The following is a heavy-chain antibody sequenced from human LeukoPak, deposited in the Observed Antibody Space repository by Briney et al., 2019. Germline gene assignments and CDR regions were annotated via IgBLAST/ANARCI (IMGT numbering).Heavy chain of an antibody. J-gene: IGHJ4*02. D-gene: IGHD6-19*01. Sequence: GGSLRLSCAASGFTFSNFWMSWVRQAPGKGLEWVANIKPDGSEKYYVDSVRGRFTISRDNSRNTLFLQMNSLRAADTAVYYCARAAAADSSGWYAWGDFWGQGSLVTVSS. CDR1: GFTFSNFW. CDR3: ARAAAADSSGWYAWGDF. CDR2: IKPDGSEK. V-gene: IGHV3-7*01.